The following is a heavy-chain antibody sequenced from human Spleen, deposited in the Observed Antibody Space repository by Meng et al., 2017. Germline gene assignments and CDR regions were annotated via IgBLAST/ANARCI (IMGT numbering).Heavy chain of an antibody. J-gene: IGHJ6*02. CDR3: AKDIMGYTSNWYTYYYYYDMDV. D-gene: IGHD6-13*01. V-gene: IGHV3-43D*03. CDR2: ISADGGST. Sequence: GESLKISCAASELAFDGYAMHWVRQAPGKGLEWVSVISADGGSTYYADSVKGRFTISRDNSKSSLYLELNSLRAEDTAVYYCAKDIMGYTSNWYTYYYYYDMDVWGQGTTVTVSS. CDR1: ELAFDGYA.